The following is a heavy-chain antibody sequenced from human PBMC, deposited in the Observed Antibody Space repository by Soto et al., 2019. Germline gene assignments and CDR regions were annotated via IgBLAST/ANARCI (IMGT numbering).Heavy chain of an antibody. V-gene: IGHV4-4*02. CDR1: GGSVSRSNW. CDR2: IYHSGTT. J-gene: IGHJ6*02. Sequence: SETLSLTCAVSGGSVSRSNWWSWVRQPPGKGLEWIGDIYHSGTTNYNPSLKSRVTISVDKSKNQFSLNLRSVSAADTAVYYCARGSATGYTSSWSPYYYYGMDVWGQGTTVTVSS. D-gene: IGHD6-13*01. CDR3: ARGSATGYTSSWSPYYYYGMDV.